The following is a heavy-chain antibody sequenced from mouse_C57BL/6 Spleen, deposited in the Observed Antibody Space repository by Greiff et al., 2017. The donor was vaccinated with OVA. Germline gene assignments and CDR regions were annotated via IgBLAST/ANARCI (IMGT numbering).Heavy chain of an antibody. V-gene: IGHV5-4*03. CDR2: ISDGVSYT. Sequence: EVMLVESGGGLVKPGGSLKLSCAASGFTFSSYAMSWVRQTPEKRLEWVATISDGVSYTYYPDNVKGRFTISRDNAKNNLYLQMSHLKSEDTAMYYCARAGYYGSSYVDYWGQGTTLTVSS. J-gene: IGHJ2*01. CDR1: GFTFSSYA. D-gene: IGHD1-1*01. CDR3: ARAGYYGSSYVDY.